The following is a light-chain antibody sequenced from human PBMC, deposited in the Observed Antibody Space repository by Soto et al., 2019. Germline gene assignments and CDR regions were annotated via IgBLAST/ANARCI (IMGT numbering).Light chain of an antibody. Sequence: DIQLTQSPSYLSASVGDRVTITCQASQDISNNLNWYQQKPGKAPNLLIYDASDLETGVPSRFSGGGSGTFFSFTINRLQPEDIATYYCQKHAGGPLFGHGTKVEIK. V-gene: IGKV1-33*01. CDR3: QKHAGGPL. CDR2: DAS. J-gene: IGKJ3*01. CDR1: QDISNN.